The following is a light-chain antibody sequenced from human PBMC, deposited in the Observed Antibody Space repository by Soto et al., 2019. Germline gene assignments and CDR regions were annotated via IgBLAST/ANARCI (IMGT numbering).Light chain of an antibody. CDR3: QHYNNWPLT. CDR2: GAS. Sequence: EIVMTQSPATLSVSPGERATLSCRASQSVSSNLGWYQQKPGQAPRLLISGASTSATGTPARFSGSGSGTEFTLTISDLQSEDFAVYYCQHYNNWPLTFGGGTKVEIK. CDR1: QSVSSN. J-gene: IGKJ4*01. V-gene: IGKV3-15*01.